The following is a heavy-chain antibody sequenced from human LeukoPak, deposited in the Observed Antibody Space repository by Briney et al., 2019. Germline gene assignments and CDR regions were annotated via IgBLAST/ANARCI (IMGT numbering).Heavy chain of an antibody. CDR2: IYHSGST. J-gene: IGHJ5*02. CDR1: GGSISSGGYS. Sequence: SQTLSLTCAVSGGSISSGGYSWSWIRQPPGKGLEWIGYIYHSGSTYYNPFLKSRVTISVDRSKNQFSLKLSSVTAADTAVYYCARVATRTFDPWGQGTLVTVSS. CDR3: ARVATRTFDP. D-gene: IGHD1-26*01. V-gene: IGHV4-30-2*01.